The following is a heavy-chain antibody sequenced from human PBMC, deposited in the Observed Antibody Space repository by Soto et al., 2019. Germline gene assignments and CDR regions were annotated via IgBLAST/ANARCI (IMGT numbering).Heavy chain of an antibody. Sequence: QLQLQESGPGLVKPSETLSLTCTVSGRSISSSSYYWGWIRQPPGKGLEWIGSIYYSGSTYYNPSLKSRVTISVDTSKNQFSLKLSSVTAADTAVYYCARWLSSWPLYYFDYWGQGTLVTVSS. J-gene: IGHJ4*02. CDR2: IYYSGST. CDR1: GRSISSSSYY. CDR3: ARWLSSWPLYYFDY. D-gene: IGHD6-13*01. V-gene: IGHV4-39*01.